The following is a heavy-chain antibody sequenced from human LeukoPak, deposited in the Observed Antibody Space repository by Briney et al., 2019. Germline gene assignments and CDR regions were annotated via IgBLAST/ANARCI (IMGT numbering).Heavy chain of an antibody. D-gene: IGHD6-13*01. CDR2: ISSSSNMI. CDR3: AAASGGWYRYYFDS. J-gene: IGHJ4*02. Sequence: GGSLRLSCAASGLTFSSYEMNWVRQAPGKGLEWLSYISSSSNMIFYAESVKGRFTISRDNAKNSLYLQMNSLRAEDTAIYYCAAASGGWYRYYFDSWGQGTLVTVSS. V-gene: IGHV3-48*03. CDR1: GLTFSSYE.